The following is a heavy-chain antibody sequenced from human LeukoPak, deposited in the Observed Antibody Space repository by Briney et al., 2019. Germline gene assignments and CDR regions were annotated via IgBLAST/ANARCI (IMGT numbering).Heavy chain of an antibody. D-gene: IGHD3-3*01. CDR3: AREIGLVKDFWSGYGWYYGMDV. J-gene: IGHJ6*02. CDR1: GFTFSSYG. CDR2: VWYDGSNK. V-gene: IGHV3-33*01. Sequence: PGRSLRLSCAASGFTFSSYGMHWVRQAPGKGLEWVAVVWYDGSNKYYADSVKGRFTISRDNSKNTLYLQMDSLRAEDTAVYYCAREIGLVKDFWSGYGWYYGMDVWGQGTTVTVSS.